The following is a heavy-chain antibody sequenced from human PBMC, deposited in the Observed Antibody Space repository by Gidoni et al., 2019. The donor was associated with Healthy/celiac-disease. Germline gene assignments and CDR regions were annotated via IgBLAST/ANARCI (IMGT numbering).Heavy chain of an antibody. CDR1: GWSFSGYY. D-gene: IGHD3-16*01. J-gene: IGHJ5*02. CDR2: INHSGST. Sequence: QVQLQQWGAGLLKPSETLSLTCAVYGWSFSGYYWSWLRQPPGKGLEWIGEINHSGSTNYNPSLKSRVTISVDTSKNQFSLKLSSVTAADTAVYYCARSLGGTPARVAWFDPWGQGTLVTVSS. V-gene: IGHV4-34*01. CDR3: ARSLGGTPARVAWFDP.